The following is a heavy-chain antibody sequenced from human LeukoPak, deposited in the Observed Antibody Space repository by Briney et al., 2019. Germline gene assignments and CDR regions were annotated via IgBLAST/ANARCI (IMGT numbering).Heavy chain of an antibody. CDR3: ARVIVFRGYMDV. J-gene: IGHJ6*03. CDR2: ISSSSSYI. D-gene: IGHD1-26*01. Sequence: GGSLRLSCAASGFTVSSNYMSWVRQAPGTGLEWVSYISSSSSYIYYADSVKGRFTISRDNAKNSLYLQMNSLRAEDTAVYYCARVIVFRGYMDVWGKGTTVTVSS. CDR1: GFTVSSNY. V-gene: IGHV3-21*01.